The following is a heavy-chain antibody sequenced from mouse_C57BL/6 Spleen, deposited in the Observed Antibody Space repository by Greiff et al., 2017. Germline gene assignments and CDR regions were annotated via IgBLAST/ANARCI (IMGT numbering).Heavy chain of an antibody. CDR1: GFTFSDYG. J-gene: IGHJ1*03. D-gene: IGHD2-4*01. V-gene: IGHV5-17*01. CDR2: ISSGSSTI. CDR3: AREVYDYDEGWYFDV. Sequence: EVKLVESGGGLVKPGGSLKLSCAVSGFTFSDYGMHWVRQAPEKGLEWVAYISSGSSTIYYADPVKGRFTISRDNAKNTLFLQMTSLRSEDTAMYYCAREVYDYDEGWYFDVWGTGTTVTVSS.